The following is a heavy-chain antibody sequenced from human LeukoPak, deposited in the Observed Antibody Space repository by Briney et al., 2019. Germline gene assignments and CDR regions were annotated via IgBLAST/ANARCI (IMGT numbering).Heavy chain of an antibody. J-gene: IGHJ4*02. V-gene: IGHV3-23*01. CDR1: GFTFSVHA. Sequence: PGGSLRLSCAASGFTFSVHAMSWVRQAPGKGLEWVSGISGSGGGTNYADSVKGRFTVSRDNSKNTLYLQMNSLRAEDTAVYYCAKDYSGSWYYFDYWGQGTLVTVSS. D-gene: IGHD6-13*01. CDR2: ISGSGGGT. CDR3: AKDYSGSWYYFDY.